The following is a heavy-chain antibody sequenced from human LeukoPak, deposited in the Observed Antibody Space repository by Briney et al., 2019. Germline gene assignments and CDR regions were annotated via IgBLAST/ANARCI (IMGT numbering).Heavy chain of an antibody. Sequence: SETLSLTCTVSGGSISSYYWSWIRQPPGKGLEWIGYIYYSGSTNYNPSLKSRVTISVDTSKNQFSLKLSSVTAADTAVYYCARGRYSSGALVDYWGQGTLVTVSS. CDR2: IYYSGST. CDR1: GGSISSYY. V-gene: IGHV4-59*01. J-gene: IGHJ4*02. CDR3: ARGRYSSGALVDY. D-gene: IGHD6-19*01.